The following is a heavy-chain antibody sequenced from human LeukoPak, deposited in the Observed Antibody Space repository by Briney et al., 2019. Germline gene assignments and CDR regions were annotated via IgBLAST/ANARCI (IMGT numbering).Heavy chain of an antibody. Sequence: SETLSLTCTVSGGSISSTSYYWGWIRQPPGKGLEWIGSIYYSGSTYYNPSLKSRVTISVDTSKNQFSLKLSSVTAADTAVYYCARQYGGSSRSFDSWGQGTLVSVSS. D-gene: IGHD4-23*01. CDR2: IYYSGST. CDR3: ARQYGGSSRSFDS. J-gene: IGHJ5*01. V-gene: IGHV4-39*01. CDR1: GGSISSTSYY.